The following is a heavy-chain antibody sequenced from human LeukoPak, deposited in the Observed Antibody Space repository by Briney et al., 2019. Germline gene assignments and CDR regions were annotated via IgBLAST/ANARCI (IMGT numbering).Heavy chain of an antibody. D-gene: IGHD3-16*01. CDR2: TDGSGSFT. V-gene: IGHV3-23*01. Sequence: GGSLRLSFAASGFTFSSDAMTWVRQAPGKGLEWVSSTDGSGSFTYYADSVKGRFTISRDNSKNTLYLQMNSLRAEDTAVYYCAKRPGGGDNWFDPWGQGTLVTVSS. CDR3: AKRPGGGDNWFDP. CDR1: GFTFSSDA. J-gene: IGHJ5*02.